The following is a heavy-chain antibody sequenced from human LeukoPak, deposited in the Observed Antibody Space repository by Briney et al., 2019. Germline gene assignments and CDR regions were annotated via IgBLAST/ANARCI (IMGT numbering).Heavy chain of an antibody. CDR2: IYPGDSDT. V-gene: IGHV5-51*01. CDR3: ARPRRDGYNYLGY. CDR1: GYIFSNYW. Sequence: GESLKISCKGSGYIFSNYWIGWVRQMPGKGLEWMGIIYPGDSDTRYSPSFQGQVTISADKSISTAYLQWSSLKASDTAMYYCARPRRDGYNYLGYWGQGTLVTVSS. J-gene: IGHJ4*02. D-gene: IGHD5-24*01.